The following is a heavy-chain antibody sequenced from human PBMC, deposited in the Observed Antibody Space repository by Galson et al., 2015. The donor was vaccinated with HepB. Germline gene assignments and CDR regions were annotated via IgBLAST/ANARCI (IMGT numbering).Heavy chain of an antibody. CDR3: ARVKIFGVVVDV. D-gene: IGHD3-3*01. CDR1: GGSVSSGSYY. CDR2: IYYSGST. J-gene: IGHJ6*04. Sequence: LTCTVSGGSVSSGSYYRSWIRQPPGKGLEWIGYIYYSGSTNYNPSLKSRVTISVDTSKNQFSLKLSSVTAADTAVYYCARVKIFGVVVDVWGKGTTVTVSS. V-gene: IGHV4-61*01.